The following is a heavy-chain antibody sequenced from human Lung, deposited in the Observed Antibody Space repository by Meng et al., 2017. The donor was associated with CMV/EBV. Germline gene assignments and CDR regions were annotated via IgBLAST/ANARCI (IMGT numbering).Heavy chain of an antibody. V-gene: IGHV4-39*01. Sequence: LPLRESAPGRVKPSAAPSLTCTVSGGSISSSSYYWAWIRQPPGEGLEWIGSVVYSGTTYYTSSLKSRVSISVDTSKNQFSLKLSSVTAADTAVYYCARHHHSPTFDYWGQGTLVTVSS. D-gene: IGHD1-14*01. CDR3: ARHHHSPTFDY. CDR1: GGSISSSSYY. J-gene: IGHJ4*02. CDR2: VVYSGTT.